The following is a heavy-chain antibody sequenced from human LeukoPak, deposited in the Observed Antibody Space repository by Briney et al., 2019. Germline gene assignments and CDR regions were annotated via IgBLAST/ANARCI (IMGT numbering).Heavy chain of an antibody. CDR3: ARTYCGGDCRGYYYHYYMDV. J-gene: IGHJ6*03. CDR2: IYYSGST. D-gene: IGHD2-21*02. V-gene: IGHV4-39*01. Sequence: SETLSLTCAVSGGSISSSSYYWGWIRQPPGRGLEWIGSIYYSGSTYYNPSLKSRVTISVDTSKNQFSLKLSSVTAADTAVYYCARTYCGGDCRGYYYHYYMDVWGKGTTVTISS. CDR1: GGSISSSSYY.